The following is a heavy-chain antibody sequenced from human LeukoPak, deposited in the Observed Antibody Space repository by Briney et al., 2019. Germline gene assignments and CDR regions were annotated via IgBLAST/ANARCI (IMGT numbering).Heavy chain of an antibody. D-gene: IGHD1-26*01. Sequence: GASVKVSCKASGYTFTSYGISWVRQAPGQGLEWMGWISAYNGNTNYEGRVTMTTDTSTSTAYMELRSLRSDDTAVYYCARMWEPYSDAFDIWGQGTMDTVSS. CDR1: GYTFTSYG. J-gene: IGHJ3*02. V-gene: IGHV1-18*01. CDR2: ISAYNGNT. CDR3: ARMWEPYSDAFDI.